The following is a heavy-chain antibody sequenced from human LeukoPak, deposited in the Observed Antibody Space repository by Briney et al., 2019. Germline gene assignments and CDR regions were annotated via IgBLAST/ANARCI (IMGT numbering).Heavy chain of an antibody. D-gene: IGHD6-19*01. CDR3: AKDRYSSGWSPDY. J-gene: IGHJ4*02. V-gene: IGHV3-9*03. Sequence: GGSLRLSCAASGFTFDDYAMHWVRHAPGKGLEWVSGISWNSGSIGYAGSVKGRFTISRDNAKNSLYLQMNSLRAEDMALYYCAKDRYSSGWSPDYWGQGTLVTVSS. CDR2: ISWNSGSI. CDR1: GFTFDDYA.